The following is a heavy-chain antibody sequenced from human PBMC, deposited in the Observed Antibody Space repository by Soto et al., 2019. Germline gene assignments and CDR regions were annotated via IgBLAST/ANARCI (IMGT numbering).Heavy chain of an antibody. V-gene: IGHV1-69*01. CDR3: AREGMDIVAPFDY. D-gene: IGHD5-12*01. J-gene: IGHJ4*02. CDR2: IIPIFGTA. Sequence: QVQLVQAGAEVKKPGSSVKVSCKASGGTFSSYAISWVRQAPGQGLEWMGGIIPIFGTANYAQKFQGRVKITEDESTSKAYMELSSLRSEDTAVYYCAREGMDIVAPFDYWGQGTLVTVSS. CDR1: GGTFSSYA.